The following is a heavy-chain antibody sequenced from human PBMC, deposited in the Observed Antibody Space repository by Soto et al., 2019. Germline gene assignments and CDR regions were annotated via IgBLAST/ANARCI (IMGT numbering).Heavy chain of an antibody. Sequence: GGSLKFSCKSSGYTFTGYYLHWVRQAPGQGLEWMGWINSNSGATKYAQKFQGRVTMTRDTSISTAFMELSRLRSDDTAVYYCVRSAGYSGSYYFDYWGQGTPVTVSS. CDR1: GYTFTGYY. CDR2: INSNSGAT. V-gene: IGHV1-2*02. CDR3: VRSAGYSGSYYFDY. J-gene: IGHJ4*02. D-gene: IGHD6-13*01.